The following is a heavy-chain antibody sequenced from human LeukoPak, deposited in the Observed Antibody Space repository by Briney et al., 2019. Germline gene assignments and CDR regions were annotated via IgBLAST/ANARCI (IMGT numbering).Heavy chain of an antibody. CDR2: INPSGDST. CDR1: GYTFTSYY. J-gene: IGHJ6*03. CDR3: ARGPSITMVRGGQWYYYMDV. Sequence: ASVKVSCKASGYTFTSYYIHWVRQAPGQGLEWMGLINPSGDSTNYAQKFQGRVTMTRDTSTSTVYMEPSSLRSEDTAVYYCARGPSITMVRGGQWYYYMDVWGKGTTVTISS. D-gene: IGHD3-10*01. V-gene: IGHV1-46*01.